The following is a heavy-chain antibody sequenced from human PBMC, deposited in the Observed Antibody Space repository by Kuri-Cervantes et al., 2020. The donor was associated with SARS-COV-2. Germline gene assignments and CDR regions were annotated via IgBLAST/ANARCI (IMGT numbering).Heavy chain of an antibody. CDR2: IYYNGVT. CDR3: ATDKPSYGGNGYLQL. D-gene: IGHD4-23*01. V-gene: IGHV4-31*03. CDR1: GGSIRSGAYY. Sequence: LRLSCSVSGGSIRSGAYYCHWIRHRPGKGLEWIGNIYYNGVTYYNPSLKSRVTISVDTSKNQFSLKLSSMTAADTAVYYCATDKPSYGGNGYLQLWGQGTLVTV. J-gene: IGHJ1*01.